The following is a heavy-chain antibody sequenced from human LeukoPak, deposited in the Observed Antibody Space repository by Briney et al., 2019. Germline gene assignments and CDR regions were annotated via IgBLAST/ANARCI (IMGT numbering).Heavy chain of an antibody. V-gene: IGHV1-69*01. CDR2: IIPIFGTA. CDR3: ARSGQQLVGGWFDP. CDR1: GGTFSSYA. D-gene: IGHD6-13*01. Sequence: ASVKVSCKASGGTFSSYAISWVRQAPGQGLEWMGGIIPIFGTANYAQKFQGRVTITADESTSTAYMELSSVRSEDTAVYYCARSGQQLVGGWFDPWGEGTLVTVSS. J-gene: IGHJ5*02.